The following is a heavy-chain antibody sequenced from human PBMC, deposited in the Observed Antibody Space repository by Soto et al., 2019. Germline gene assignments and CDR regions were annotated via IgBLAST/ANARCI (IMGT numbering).Heavy chain of an antibody. V-gene: IGHV3-23*01. CDR2: ISVSGGST. Sequence: GGSLRRSCAASGFTFSSYAMSWVRQAPGKGLEWVSAISVSGGSTYYADSVKGRFTISRDNSKNTLYLQMNSLRAEDTAVYYCATRGDIVVVVASNSFFDYWGQGTLVTVSS. CDR3: ATRGDIVVVVASNSFFDY. D-gene: IGHD2-15*01. CDR1: GFTFSSYA. J-gene: IGHJ4*02.